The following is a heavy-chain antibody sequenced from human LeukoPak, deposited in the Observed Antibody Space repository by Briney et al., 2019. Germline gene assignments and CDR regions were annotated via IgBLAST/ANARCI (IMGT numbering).Heavy chain of an antibody. CDR1: GGSISSGNW. V-gene: IGHV4-4*02. J-gene: IGHJ5*02. Sequence: PSETLSLTCAVSGGSISSGNWWSWVRQPPVKGLEWIGEIYHSGGTNYNPSLKSRVTISVDKSKNQFSLKLTSVTAADTAVYYCARNPVGIITTHPNWFDPWGQGTLVTVSS. D-gene: IGHD3-3*01. CDR2: IYHSGGT. CDR3: ARNPVGIITTHPNWFDP.